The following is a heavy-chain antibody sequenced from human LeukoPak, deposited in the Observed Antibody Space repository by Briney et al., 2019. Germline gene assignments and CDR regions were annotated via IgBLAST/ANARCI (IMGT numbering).Heavy chain of an antibody. CDR3: ATDHGFHYGAYFDY. CDR2: ISNSGGTT. J-gene: IGHJ4*02. Sequence: PGGSLRLSCGVSGFTFGNYAVSWVRQAPGKGLEWVSAISNSGGTTHYADSVKGRFTISRDNSKNTLYLQMNSLRPEDTAVYYCATDHGFHYGAYFDYWGQGTLVTVSS. CDR1: GFTFGNYA. V-gene: IGHV3-23*01. D-gene: IGHD4-17*01.